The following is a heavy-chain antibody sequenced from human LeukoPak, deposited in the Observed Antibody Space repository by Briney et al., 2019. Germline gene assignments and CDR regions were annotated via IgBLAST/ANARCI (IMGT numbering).Heavy chain of an antibody. CDR2: MYLGGST. CDR3: AGHFWSGYYLY. V-gene: IGHV4-59*01. D-gene: IGHD3-3*02. J-gene: IGHJ4*02. Sequence: SETLSLTCTVSRGSISGYYWSWIRQAPGKGLEWIGYMYLGGSTNYNPSLKGRVTISVDTSMNQFSLNLSFVTAADTAVYYCAGHFWSGYYLYWGQGALVTVSS. CDR1: RGSISGYY.